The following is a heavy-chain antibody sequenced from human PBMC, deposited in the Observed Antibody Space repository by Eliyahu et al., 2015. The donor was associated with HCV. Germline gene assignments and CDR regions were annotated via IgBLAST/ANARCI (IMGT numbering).Heavy chain of an antibody. J-gene: IGHJ4*02. Sequence: QLQLQESGSGLVKPSQTLSLTCAVSGGSISSGGYSWSWIRQPPGKGLEWIGYIYHSGSTYYNPSLKSRVTISVDRSKNQFSLKLSSVTAADTAVYYCARGSSGYSYGYSFAISLNFDYWGQGTLVTVSS. CDR3: ARGSSGYSYGYSFAISLNFDY. CDR2: IYHSGST. CDR1: GGSISSGGYS. D-gene: IGHD5-18*01. V-gene: IGHV4-30-2*01.